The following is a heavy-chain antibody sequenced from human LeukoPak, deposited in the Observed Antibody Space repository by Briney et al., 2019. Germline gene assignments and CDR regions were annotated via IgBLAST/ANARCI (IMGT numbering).Heavy chain of an antibody. J-gene: IGHJ6*03. D-gene: IGHD3-3*01. CDR3: AREASDFWSGYYDLYYYYYMDA. CDR2: IIPIFGTA. CDR1: GGTFSSYA. Sequence: GASVKVSCKASGGTFSSYAISWVRQAPGQGLEWMGGIIPIFGTANYAQKFQGRVTITADESTSTAYMELSSLRSEDTAVYYCAREASDFWSGYYDLYYYYYMDAWGKGTTVTVSS. V-gene: IGHV1-69*13.